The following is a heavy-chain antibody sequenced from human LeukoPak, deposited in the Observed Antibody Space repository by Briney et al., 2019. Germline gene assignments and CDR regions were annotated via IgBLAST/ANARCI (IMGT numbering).Heavy chain of an antibody. CDR1: GFTFGAYT. V-gene: IGHV3-21*01. CDR3: ARDFLHSSTSRPFDY. J-gene: IGHJ4*02. CDR2: IFSRNESI. D-gene: IGHD2-2*01. Sequence: GGSLRLSCAASGFTFGAYTMNWVRQAPGKGLEWVSCIFSRNESIFYADSVKGRFTISRDNAKNSLYLQMDSLRAEDTAVYYCARDFLHSSTSRPFDYWGQGTLVTVSS.